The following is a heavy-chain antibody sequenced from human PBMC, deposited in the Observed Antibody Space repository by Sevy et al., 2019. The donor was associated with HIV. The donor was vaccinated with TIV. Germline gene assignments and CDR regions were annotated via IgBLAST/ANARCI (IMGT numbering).Heavy chain of an antibody. CDR1: GFTFSSYS. V-gene: IGHV3-21*01. CDR2: ISTGSSYI. Sequence: GESLKISCAASGFTFSSYSMNWVRQAPGKGLEWVSSISTGSSYIYYADSVKGRFTISRDNAKNSLYLQMNSLRAEDTVVYYCAIEGWQQLVTDAFDIWGQGTMVTVS. D-gene: IGHD6-13*01. J-gene: IGHJ3*02. CDR3: AIEGWQQLVTDAFDI.